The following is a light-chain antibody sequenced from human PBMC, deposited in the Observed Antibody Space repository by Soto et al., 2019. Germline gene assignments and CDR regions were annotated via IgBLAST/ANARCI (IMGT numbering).Light chain of an antibody. J-gene: IGLJ1*01. Sequence: QPLLTEPSSLSGSPGQSITISCTGTISDVGGNDYVSWYQQHPEKAPKLMIYEVSNRPSGVSHRFSGSKSGNTASLTISGLQAEDEADYYCSSYTSSNTICVFGTGTKVNVL. V-gene: IGLV2-14*01. CDR3: SSYTSSNTICV. CDR2: EVS. CDR1: ISDVGGNDY.